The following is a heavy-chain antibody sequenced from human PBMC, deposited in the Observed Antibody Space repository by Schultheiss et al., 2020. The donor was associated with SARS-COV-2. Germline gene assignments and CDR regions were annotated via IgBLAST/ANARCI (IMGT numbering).Heavy chain of an antibody. CDR3: ARDLEVWSGYPNWFDP. CDR2: IYHSGST. Sequence: SETLSLTCAVSGGSISSGGYSWSWIRQPPGKGLEWIGYIYHSGSTNYNPSLKSRVTISVDTSKNQFSLKLSSVTAADTAVYYCARDLEVWSGYPNWFDPWGQGTLVTVSS. CDR1: GGSISSGGYS. V-gene: IGHV4-30-2*01. J-gene: IGHJ5*02. D-gene: IGHD3-3*01.